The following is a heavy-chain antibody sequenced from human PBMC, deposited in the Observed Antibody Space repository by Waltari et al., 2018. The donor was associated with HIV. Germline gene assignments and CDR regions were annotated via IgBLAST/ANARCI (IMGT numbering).Heavy chain of an antibody. CDR3: VRDVKGFDV. CDR1: GFIFDDYA. V-gene: IGHV3-9*01. J-gene: IGHJ4*02. CDR2: ISRNSGSV. Sequence: QLVASGGALVQPGRSLTLPCAASGFIFDDYAMHWVRQVPGKGLEWVAGISRNSGSVGYADSVKGRLTISIDNAKTSLSLQMNFLRAEDTAIYYCVRDVKGFDVWGQGTLVTVSS.